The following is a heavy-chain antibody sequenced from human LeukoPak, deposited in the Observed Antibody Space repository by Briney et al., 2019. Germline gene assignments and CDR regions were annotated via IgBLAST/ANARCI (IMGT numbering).Heavy chain of an antibody. J-gene: IGHJ5*02. CDR3: ARDLRWYGDYWFDP. D-gene: IGHD4-17*01. CDR1: GGSISSYY. Sequence: SETLSLTCTVSGGSISSYYWSWIRQPPGKGLEWIGYIHYSGSTNYNPSLKSRVTISVDTSKNQFSLKLSSVSAADTAVYYCARDLRWYGDYWFDPWGQGTLVTVSS. V-gene: IGHV4-59*01. CDR2: IHYSGST.